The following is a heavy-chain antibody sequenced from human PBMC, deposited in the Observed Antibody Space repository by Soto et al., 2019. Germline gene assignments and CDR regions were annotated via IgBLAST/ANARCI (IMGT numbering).Heavy chain of an antibody. D-gene: IGHD3-3*01. CDR1: GFTLDTYG. CDR2: SWHDGRHL. CDR3: AREGVGWTPGECCWHGFCL. J-gene: IGHJ3*01. V-gene: IGHV3-33*01. Sequence: QAQLVESGGGMVQPGGTLRLSCAVSGFTLDTYGMHWVRQAAGQGLEWVAVSWHDGRHLDYADSVRGRFTVFRVDSKNAMCLEMDGLRGDEMGVYYCAREGVGWTPGECCWHGFCLWGQGSLVSVSS.